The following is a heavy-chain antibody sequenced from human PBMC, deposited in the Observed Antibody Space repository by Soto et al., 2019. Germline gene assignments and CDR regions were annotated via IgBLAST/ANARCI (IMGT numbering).Heavy chain of an antibody. V-gene: IGHV1-2*02. CDR3: ATTLLRFLEWSWYYYGMDV. Sequence: ASVKVSCKASGYTFTGYYMHWVRQAPGQGLEWMGWINPNSGGTNYAQKFQGRVTMTRDTSISTAYIELSRLRSDDTAVYYCATTLLRFLEWSWYYYGMDVWAKGPRSPSP. CDR2: INPNSGGT. D-gene: IGHD3-3*01. CDR1: GYTFTGYY. J-gene: IGHJ6*02.